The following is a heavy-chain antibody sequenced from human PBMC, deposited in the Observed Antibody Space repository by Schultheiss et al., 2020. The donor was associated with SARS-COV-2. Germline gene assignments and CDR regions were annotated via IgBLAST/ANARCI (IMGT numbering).Heavy chain of an antibody. CDR3: ARALTYYYDSSGYSDAFDI. CDR2: ISYDGSNK. CDR1: GFTFSSYG. V-gene: IGHV3-30*03. Sequence: GGSLRLSCAASGFTFSSYGMHWVRQAPGKGLEWVAVISYDGSNKYYADSVKGRFTISRDNSKNTLYLQMNSLRAEDTAVYYCARALTYYYDSSGYSDAFDIWGQGTMVTVSS. J-gene: IGHJ3*02. D-gene: IGHD3-22*01.